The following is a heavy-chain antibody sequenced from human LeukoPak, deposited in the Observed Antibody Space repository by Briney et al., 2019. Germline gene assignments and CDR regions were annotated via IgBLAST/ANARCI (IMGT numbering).Heavy chain of an antibody. D-gene: IGHD3-16*02. V-gene: IGHV1-69*13. CDR1: GGTFSGYA. Sequence: SVKVSCKASGGTFSGYAISWVRQAPGQGLEWMGGIIPIFGTANYAQKFQGRVTITADESTSTAYMELSSLRSEDTAVYYCAQEGYVWGSYRQFDYWGQGTLVTVSS. CDR2: IIPIFGTA. J-gene: IGHJ4*02. CDR3: AQEGYVWGSYRQFDY.